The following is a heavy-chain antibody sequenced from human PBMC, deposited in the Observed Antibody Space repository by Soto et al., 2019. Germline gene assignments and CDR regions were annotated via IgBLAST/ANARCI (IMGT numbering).Heavy chain of an antibody. V-gene: IGHV3-33*01. CDR3: ARWGCSGSNCNLNQRSFDL. Sequence: QVQLVESGGGVVQPGRSLRLSCAASGFIFNEYGMHWVRQAPGKGLEWVAVIWYDGSNKYYADSVRGRFTFSRDNSRNTMSLQMNSLRVDDTVMYYCARWGCSGSNCNLNQRSFDLWGQGTLVTVSS. J-gene: IGHJ4*02. D-gene: IGHD2-15*01. CDR1: GFIFNEYG. CDR2: IWYDGSNK.